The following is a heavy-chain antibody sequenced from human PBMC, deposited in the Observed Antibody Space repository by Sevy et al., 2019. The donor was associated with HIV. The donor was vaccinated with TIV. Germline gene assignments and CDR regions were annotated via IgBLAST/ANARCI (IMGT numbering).Heavy chain of an antibody. J-gene: IGHJ3*02. CDR3: AREELGTPTGAFDI. D-gene: IGHD7-27*01. CDR2: ISRNGGST. CDR1: GFTFSSYA. Sequence: GGSLRLSCAASGFTFSSYAMHWVRQAPGKGLEYVSAISRNGGSTYYADSVKGRFTISRDNSKNTLYLQMGSLRAEDMAVYYCAREELGTPTGAFDIWGQGTMVTVSS. V-gene: IGHV3-64*02.